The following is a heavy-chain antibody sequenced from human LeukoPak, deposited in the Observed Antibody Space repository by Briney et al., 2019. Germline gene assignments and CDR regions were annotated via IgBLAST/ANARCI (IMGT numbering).Heavy chain of an antibody. CDR3: ARGPRYDYDSSVYYFEF. Sequence: ASVKVSCKASGYTFSSYGISWVRQAPGQGLEWVGRINPYNGNTKYVQRFYDRVSMTTDTSTSTAYMELRRLRSGDTAMYYCARGPRYDYDSSVYYFEFWGQGTLVTVSS. J-gene: IGHJ4*02. V-gene: IGHV1-18*01. CDR2: INPYNGNT. CDR1: GYTFSSYG. D-gene: IGHD3-22*01.